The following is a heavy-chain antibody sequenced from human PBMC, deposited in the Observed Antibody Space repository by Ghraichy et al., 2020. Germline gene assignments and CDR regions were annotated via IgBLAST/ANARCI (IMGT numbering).Heavy chain of an antibody. V-gene: IGHV3-53*01. Sequence: GGSLRLSCAASGSTVSSYNMNWVRQAPGKGLEWVSVIYSGGGTYHADSVKGRFTISRDNSKNMVYLQMNSLRVEDTAVYYCAGVRGSYMWGQGTLVTVSS. CDR2: IYSGGGT. CDR1: GSTVSSYN. CDR3: AGVRGSYM. D-gene: IGHD1-26*01. J-gene: IGHJ4*02.